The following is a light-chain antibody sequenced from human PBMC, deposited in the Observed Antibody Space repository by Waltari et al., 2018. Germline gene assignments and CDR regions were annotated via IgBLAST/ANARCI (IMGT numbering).Light chain of an antibody. CDR3: AAWDDSLKAVL. J-gene: IGLJ2*01. CDR2: SNN. V-gene: IGLV1-44*01. CDR1: TSHIGSNT. Sequence: QSVLTPPPSASGPPGQTATISCSGSTSHIGSNTINWYQQRPGTAPKLLTQSNNQRPSGVPDRCSGSKSGTSASLISSGLQSEDEAEYFCAAWDDSLKAVLFGGGTKLTVL.